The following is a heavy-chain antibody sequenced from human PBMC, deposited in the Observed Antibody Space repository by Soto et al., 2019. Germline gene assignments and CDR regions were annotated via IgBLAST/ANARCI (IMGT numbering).Heavy chain of an antibody. J-gene: IGHJ5*02. V-gene: IGHV4-30-4*01. Sequence: TLSLTCTVFGGSVSIGDYLWSWIRQRPGKGLEWIGYIHDSGNTYYNPSLKSRVTISLDTSKNQFSLKVTSMTAADTAVYFCARARGGDSGDYASLFDRWGQGNLVTVSS. D-gene: IGHD4-17*01. CDR2: IHDSGNT. CDR3: ARARGGDSGDYASLFDR. CDR1: GGSVSIGDYL.